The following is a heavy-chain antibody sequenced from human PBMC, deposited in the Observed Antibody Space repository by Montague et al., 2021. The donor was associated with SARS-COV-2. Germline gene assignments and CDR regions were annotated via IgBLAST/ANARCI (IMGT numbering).Heavy chain of an antibody. V-gene: IGHV4-39*01. Sequence: SETLSLTCTVSGGSISSSSYYWGWIRQPPGKGLEWIGSIYYSGSTYYNPSLKSRVTISVDTSKNQFSLKLSSVTAADTAVYYCARVWGSVIVLMVYALKGWFDPWGQGTLVTVSA. D-gene: IGHD2-8*01. CDR1: GGSISSSSYY. J-gene: IGHJ5*02. CDR3: ARVWGSVIVLMVYALKGWFDP. CDR2: IYYSGST.